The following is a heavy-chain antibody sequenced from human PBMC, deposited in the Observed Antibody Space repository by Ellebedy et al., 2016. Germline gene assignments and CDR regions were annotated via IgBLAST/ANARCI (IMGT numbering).Heavy chain of an antibody. CDR3: VRDVASNYYDSGGYRGPDY. Sequence: LSLTCATSGFTFRRYAMSWVRQAPGKGLEWVSGISGSGGDTYYADSVKGRFTISRDNSKNTLYLQMNSLRSGDTAVYYCVRDVASNYYDSGGYRGPDYWGQGTQVTVSS. D-gene: IGHD3-22*01. CDR2: ISGSGGDT. V-gene: IGHV3-23*01. J-gene: IGHJ4*02. CDR1: GFTFRRYA.